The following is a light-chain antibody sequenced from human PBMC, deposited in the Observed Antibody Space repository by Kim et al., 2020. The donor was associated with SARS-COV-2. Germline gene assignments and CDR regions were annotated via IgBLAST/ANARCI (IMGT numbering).Light chain of an antibody. CDR3: SSYTSSNTWV. J-gene: IGLJ3*02. V-gene: IGLV2-14*03. Sequence: GQSITISCTGTSSDVGGYNYVSWYQQHPGKAPKVMIYDVSNQPSGVSNRFSGSKSGNTASLTISGLQAEDEADYYCSSYTSSNTWVFGGGTQLTVL. CDR1: SSDVGGYNY. CDR2: DVS.